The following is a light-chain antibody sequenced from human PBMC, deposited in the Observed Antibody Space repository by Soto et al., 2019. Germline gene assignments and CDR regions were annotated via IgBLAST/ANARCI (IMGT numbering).Light chain of an antibody. CDR1: QYIARW. Sequence: DIQMTQSPSTLSASVGDRVTITCRASQYIARWLAWYQQKPGKAPKLLIYDASNLENGVPSRFSGSASGTEFTLTISSLQLDDFATYYCQHYDGFSAFGQGTKVDIK. CDR2: DAS. CDR3: QHYDGFSA. V-gene: IGKV1-5*01. J-gene: IGKJ1*01.